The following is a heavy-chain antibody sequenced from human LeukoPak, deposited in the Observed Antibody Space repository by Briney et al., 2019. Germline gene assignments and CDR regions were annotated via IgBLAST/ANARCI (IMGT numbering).Heavy chain of an antibody. CDR2: IYSGSST. CDR1: GFTVSSND. V-gene: IGHV3-53*01. D-gene: IGHD3-3*01. CDR3: ATVRGFMEY. Sequence: GGSLRLSCEASGFTVSSNDMSWVRQAPGKGLEWVSVIYSGSSTDYADSVKGRVTISRDNAKNSLYLQMTSLRAEDTAFYYCATVRGFMEYWGQGTLVTVSS. J-gene: IGHJ4*02.